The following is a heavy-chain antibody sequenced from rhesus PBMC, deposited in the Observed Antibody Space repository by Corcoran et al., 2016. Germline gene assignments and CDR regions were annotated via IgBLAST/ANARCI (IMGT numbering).Heavy chain of an antibody. CDR2: IGGISGST. Sequence: QVQLQESGPGLVKPSETLSLTCAVSGYSISSGYGWSWIRQPPGKGLEWIGYIGGISGSTNYNPSLKSRVTISKDTSKNQFSLKLSSVTAADTAVYYCAREGTGTAGTFDYWGQGVLVTVSS. V-gene: IGHV4-127*01. J-gene: IGHJ4*01. CDR1: GYSISSGYG. CDR3: AREGTGTAGTFDY. D-gene: IGHD5-24*01.